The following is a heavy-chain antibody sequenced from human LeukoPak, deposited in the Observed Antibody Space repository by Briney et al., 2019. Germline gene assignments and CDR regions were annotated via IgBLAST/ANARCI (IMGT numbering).Heavy chain of an antibody. Sequence: SQTLSLTCTVSGGSISSGSYYWSWIRQPAGKGLEWIGRIYTSGSTNYNPSLKSRVTISVDMSKNQFSLKLSSVTAADTAVYYCAREVTYCSSTSCYYFDYWGQGTLVTVSS. V-gene: IGHV4-61*02. CDR1: GGSISSGSYY. CDR3: AREVTYCSSTSCYYFDY. D-gene: IGHD2-2*01. J-gene: IGHJ4*02. CDR2: IYTSGST.